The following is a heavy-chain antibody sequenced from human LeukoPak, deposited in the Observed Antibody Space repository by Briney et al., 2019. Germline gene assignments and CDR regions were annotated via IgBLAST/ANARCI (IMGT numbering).Heavy chain of an antibody. J-gene: IGHJ4*02. CDR1: GYTLTSYY. D-gene: IGHD5-18*01. CDR2: IIPIFGTA. Sequence: GASVKVSCKASGYTLTSYYLHWVRQAPGQGLEWMGGIIPIFGTANYAQKFQGRVTITADESTSTAYMELSSLRSEDTAVYYCARARYSYGYFFSGYFDYWGQGTLVTVSS. V-gene: IGHV1-69*13. CDR3: ARARYSYGYFFSGYFDY.